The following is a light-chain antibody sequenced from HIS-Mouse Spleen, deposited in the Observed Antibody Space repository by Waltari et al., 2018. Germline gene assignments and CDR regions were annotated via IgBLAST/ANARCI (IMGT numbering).Light chain of an antibody. CDR3: QAWDSSTDVV. CDR1: KLGDKY. V-gene: IGLV3-1*01. J-gene: IGLJ2*01. CDR2: QDS. Sequence: SYELTQPPLVSVSPGQTASITCPGAKLGDKYASGYQQKPVQSPVLVIYQDSKRPSGIPERFSGSNSGNTATLTISGTQAMDEADYYCQAWDSSTDVVFGGGTKLTVL.